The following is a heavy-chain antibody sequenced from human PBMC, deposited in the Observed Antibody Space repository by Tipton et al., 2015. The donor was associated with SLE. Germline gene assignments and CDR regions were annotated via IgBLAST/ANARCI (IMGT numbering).Heavy chain of an antibody. D-gene: IGHD2/OR15-2a*01. Sequence: TLSLTCAVYGGSFSGYYWSWIRQPPGKGLEWIGEINHSGSTNYNPSLESRVTISVDTSKNQFSLNLSSVTAADTAVYYCARWNSRGGFDPWGQGTLVTVSS. J-gene: IGHJ5*02. CDR2: INHSGST. CDR1: GGSFSGYY. CDR3: ARWNSRGGFDP. V-gene: IGHV4-34*01.